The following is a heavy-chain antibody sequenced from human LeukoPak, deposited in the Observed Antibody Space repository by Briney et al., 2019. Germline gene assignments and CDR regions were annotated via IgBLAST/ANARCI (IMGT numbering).Heavy chain of an antibody. CDR2: IYYSGST. J-gene: IGHJ4*02. D-gene: IGHD2-8*01. V-gene: IGHV4-30-4*01. Sequence: SETLSLTCTVSGGSISSSSYYWSWIRQPPGKGLEWIGYIYYSGSTYYNPSLKSRVTISVDTSKNQFSLKLSSVTAADTAVYYCSRDEAVFKMVPIFDYWGQGTLVAVSS. CDR1: GGSISSSSYY. CDR3: SRDEAVFKMVPIFDY.